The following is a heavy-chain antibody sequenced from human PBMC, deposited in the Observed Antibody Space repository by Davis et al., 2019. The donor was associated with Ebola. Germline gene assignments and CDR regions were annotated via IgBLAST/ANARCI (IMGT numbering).Heavy chain of an antibody. D-gene: IGHD3-10*01. J-gene: IGHJ4*02. CDR2: MSKSGTT. Sequence: PGGSLRLSCSFSDGSISSHYWNWIRQPPGKGLEWIGSMSKSGTTYYSPSLKSRVTISVDTSKNQFSLNLRSVTAADTAVYYCAERGGSVWGQGTLVTVSS. CDR1: DGSISSHY. V-gene: IGHV4-59*11. CDR3: AERGGSV.